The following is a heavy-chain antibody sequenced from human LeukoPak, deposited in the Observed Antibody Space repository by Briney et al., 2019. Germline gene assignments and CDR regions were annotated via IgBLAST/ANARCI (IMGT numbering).Heavy chain of an antibody. CDR1: GGSISIFY. V-gene: IGHV4-4*07. CDR2: IHSSGSI. J-gene: IGHJ4*02. D-gene: IGHD3-3*01. Sequence: SETLALTCTVSGGSISIFYWSWIRQPAGKGLDWIGRIHSSGSINHNPSLKSRVTLSVDTSKNQFSLKLTSVAAADTAVYYCARHVRIFGMVSYFDYWGQGTLVTVSP. CDR3: ARHVRIFGMVSYFDY.